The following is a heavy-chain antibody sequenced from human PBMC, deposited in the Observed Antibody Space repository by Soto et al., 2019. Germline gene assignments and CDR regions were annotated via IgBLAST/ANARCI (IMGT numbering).Heavy chain of an antibody. D-gene: IGHD2-15*01. J-gene: IGHJ4*02. Sequence: ASVKVSCKASGYTFTSYGISWVRQAPGQGLEWMGWISAYNGNTNYAQKLRGRVTMTTDTSTSTAYMELRSLRSDDTAVYYCARAPRCSGGSCYSGFGYWGQGTLVTVSS. CDR3: ARAPRCSGGSCYSGFGY. V-gene: IGHV1-18*01. CDR2: ISAYNGNT. CDR1: GYTFTSYG.